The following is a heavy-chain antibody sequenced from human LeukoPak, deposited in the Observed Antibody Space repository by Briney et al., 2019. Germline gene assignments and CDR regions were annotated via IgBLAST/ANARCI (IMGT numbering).Heavy chain of an antibody. Sequence: GESLRLSCAASGFTFSNAWMSWVRQAPGKGLEWVGRFKSKTDGGTIDYAAPVKGRFTISRDDSKDTLYLQMNSLNTEDTAVYYCVAELFNHYYGMDVWGQGTTVTVSS. CDR2: FKSKTDGGTI. CDR1: GFTFSNAW. CDR3: VAELFNHYYGMDV. V-gene: IGHV3-15*01. J-gene: IGHJ6*02.